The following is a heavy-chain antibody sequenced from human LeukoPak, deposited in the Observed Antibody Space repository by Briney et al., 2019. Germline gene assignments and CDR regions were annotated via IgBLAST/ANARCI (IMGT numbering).Heavy chain of an antibody. Sequence: ASVKVSCKTSGYSFINYYIHWVRQAPGQGLEWMGMINPGGGLTSYAQRLQGRLTMTGDTSTSTVYMELRSLRSDDTAVYYCARTVGKTWIYYFDYWGQGTLVTVSS. CDR1: GYSFINYY. CDR2: INPGGGLT. D-gene: IGHD1-26*01. V-gene: IGHV1-46*04. J-gene: IGHJ4*02. CDR3: ARTVGKTWIYYFDY.